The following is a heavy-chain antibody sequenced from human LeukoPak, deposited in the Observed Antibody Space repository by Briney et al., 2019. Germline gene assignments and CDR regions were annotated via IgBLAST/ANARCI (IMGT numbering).Heavy chain of an antibody. CDR2: IWYDGSNK. Sequence: GGSLRLSCAASGFTFSSYWMHWVRQAPGKGLEWVAIIWYDGSNKYYADSVKGRFTISRDNSKNTLYLQMNSLRAEDTAMYYCAKDTYGGKSLADYWGQGTLVTVSS. D-gene: IGHD2-8*01. CDR1: GFTFSSYW. CDR3: AKDTYGGKSLADY. J-gene: IGHJ4*02. V-gene: IGHV3-33*06.